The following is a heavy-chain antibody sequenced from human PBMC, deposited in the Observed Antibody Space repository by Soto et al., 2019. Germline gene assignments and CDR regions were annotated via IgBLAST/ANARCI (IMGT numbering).Heavy chain of an antibody. Sequence: QLQLQESGPGLVKPSETLSLTCTVSGGSISSSSYYWGWIRQPPGKGLEWIGSIHYSGSTYYNPSLKGRVTISVDTSKTQFSLKLSSVTAADTAIYYCARGITVAGRGDYWGQGTLVTGSS. CDR3: ARGITVAGRGDY. CDR1: GGSISSSSYY. CDR2: IHYSGST. J-gene: IGHJ4*02. D-gene: IGHD6-19*01. V-gene: IGHV4-39*01.